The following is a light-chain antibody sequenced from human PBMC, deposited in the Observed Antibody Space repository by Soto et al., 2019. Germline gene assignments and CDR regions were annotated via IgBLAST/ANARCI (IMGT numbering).Light chain of an antibody. J-gene: IGKJ1*01. CDR1: QDISKW. CDR3: QQYDSFPWT. Sequence: DLQMTQSPSTLSASVGDSVAITCRASQDISKWLAWYQQKPGKPPKLLIYDASGLDSGVPSRFSGSGYGTEFTLTISGLQPEDFATFYCQQYDSFPWTFGPGTNVDIK. V-gene: IGKV1-5*01. CDR2: DAS.